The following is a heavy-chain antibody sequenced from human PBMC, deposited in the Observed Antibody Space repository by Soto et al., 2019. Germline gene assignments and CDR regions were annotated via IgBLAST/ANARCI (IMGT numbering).Heavy chain of an antibody. D-gene: IGHD5-12*01. V-gene: IGHV3-74*01. CDR2: INSDGSST. CDR1: GFTFSSYW. J-gene: IGHJ4*02. CDR3: VRVPTGGYAFSLDDY. Sequence: EVQLVESGGGLVQPGGSLRLSCAASGFTFSSYWMHWVRQAPGKGLVWVSGINSDGSSTTYADSVKGRFTISRDNAKNTLYLQMTSLGAEEPAVYYCVRVPTGGYAFSLDDYGGQGTLVTVS.